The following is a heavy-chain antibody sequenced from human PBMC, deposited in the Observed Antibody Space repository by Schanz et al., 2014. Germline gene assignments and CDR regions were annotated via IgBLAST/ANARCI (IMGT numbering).Heavy chain of an antibody. Sequence: QVQLVQSGSEVRKPGASVKVSCKASGYIFGSHGMTWVRQAPGQGLEWMGIINPSGGSTNYAQKFQGRVTMTRDTSTSTVYMELSSLRSEDTAVYYCARDGEAAAGCDYWGQGTLVTVSS. CDR2: INPSGGST. CDR1: GYIFGSHG. V-gene: IGHV1-46*03. D-gene: IGHD6-13*01. CDR3: ARDGEAAAGCDY. J-gene: IGHJ4*02.